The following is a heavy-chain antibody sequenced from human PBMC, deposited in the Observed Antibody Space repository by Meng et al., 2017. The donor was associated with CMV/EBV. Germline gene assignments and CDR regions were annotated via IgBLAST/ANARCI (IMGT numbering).Heavy chain of an antibody. CDR1: GYTFTGYY. CDR2: INPNSGGT. D-gene: IGHD3-3*02. CDR3: ARVALNLNDY. V-gene: IGHV1-2*02. J-gene: IGHJ4*02. Sequence: ASVKVSCKTSGYTFTGYYMHWVRQAPGQGLERMGWINPNSGGTKYAQKFQGRVTMTRDTAINTAYMELSRLTSYDTAVYYCARVALNLNDYWGQGTLVTVSS.